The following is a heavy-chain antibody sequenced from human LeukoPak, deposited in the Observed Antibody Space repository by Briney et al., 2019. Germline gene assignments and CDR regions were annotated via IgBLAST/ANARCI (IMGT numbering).Heavy chain of an antibody. Sequence: PSETLSLTCTVSGGSISSYYWSWTRQPPGKGLEWIGYIYYSGSTNYNPSLKSRVTISVDTSKNQFSLKLSSVTAADTAVYYCARGGSSSWYSTDYFDYWGQGTLVTVSS. CDR3: ARGGSSSWYSTDYFDY. CDR1: GGSISSYY. V-gene: IGHV4-59*01. CDR2: IYYSGST. J-gene: IGHJ4*02. D-gene: IGHD6-13*01.